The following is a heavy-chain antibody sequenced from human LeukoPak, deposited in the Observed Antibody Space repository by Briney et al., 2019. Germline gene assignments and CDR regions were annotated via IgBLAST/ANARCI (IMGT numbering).Heavy chain of an antibody. Sequence: SETLSLTCTVSGGSISSYYWSWIRQPPGKGLEWIGYIYYSGSTNYNPSLKSRVTISVDTSKNQFSLKLSSVTAADTAVYYCARATTAMVRGVTIFDYWGQGTLVTVSS. CDR2: IYYSGST. CDR1: GGSISSYY. V-gene: IGHV4-59*08. D-gene: IGHD3-10*01. CDR3: ARATTAMVRGVTIFDY. J-gene: IGHJ4*02.